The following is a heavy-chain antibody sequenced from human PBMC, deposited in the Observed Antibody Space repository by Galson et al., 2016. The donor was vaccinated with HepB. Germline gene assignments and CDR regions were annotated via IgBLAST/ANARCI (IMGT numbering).Heavy chain of an antibody. D-gene: IGHD4-17*01. CDR1: GASVSSSDW. CDR3: ARSRSGDFTENWLDT. Sequence: SETLSLTCAVSGASVSSSDWWSWVRQSPATGLEWLGEIFHTGKTNYNPSLKSRVTISFDKSKKQFSLNLTSVTAADTAVYYCARSRSGDFTENWLDTWGQGTLVTVST. J-gene: IGHJ5*02. V-gene: IGHV4-4*02. CDR2: IFHTGKT.